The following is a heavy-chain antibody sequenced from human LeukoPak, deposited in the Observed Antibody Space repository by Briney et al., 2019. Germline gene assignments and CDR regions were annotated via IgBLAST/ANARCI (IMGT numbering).Heavy chain of an antibody. CDR3: ARVGGGESMDV. D-gene: IGHD3-16*01. CDR1: GGSISSGGYS. V-gene: IGHV4-30-2*01. CDR2: IYHSGGT. Sequence: SETLSLTCAVSGGSISSGGYSWSWIRQPPGKGLEWIGYIYHSGGTYYNPSLESRVTISVDRSKNQFSLKLSSVTAADTAVYYCARVGGGESMDVWGKGTTVTVSS. J-gene: IGHJ6*03.